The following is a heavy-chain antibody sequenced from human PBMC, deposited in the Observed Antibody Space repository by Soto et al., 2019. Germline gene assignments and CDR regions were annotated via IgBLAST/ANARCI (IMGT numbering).Heavy chain of an antibody. CDR1: GGSFSGYY. J-gene: IGHJ4*02. Sequence: QVQLQQWGAGLLKPSETLSLTCAVYGGSFSGYYWSWIRQPPGKGLEWIGEINHSGSTNYNPSLKSRVTISVDTSKNQFSLKLSSVTAADTAVYYCARGCSGGSCYDCDYWGQGTLVTVSS. CDR3: ARGCSGGSCYDCDY. D-gene: IGHD2-15*01. CDR2: INHSGST. V-gene: IGHV4-34*01.